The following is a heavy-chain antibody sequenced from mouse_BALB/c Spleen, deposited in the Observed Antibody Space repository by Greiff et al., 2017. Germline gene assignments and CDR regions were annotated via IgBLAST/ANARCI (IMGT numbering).Heavy chain of an antibody. D-gene: IGHD2-14*01. CDR3: ARDRYDGAMDY. V-gene: IGHV2-6-7*01. CDR1: GFSLTGYG. Sequence: QVQLKESGPGLVAPSQSLSITCTVSGFSLTGYGVNWVRQPPGKGLEWLGMIWGDGSTDYNSALKSRLSFSKDNSKSQVFLKMNSLQTDDTARYYCARDRYDGAMDYWGQGTSVTVSS. CDR2: IWGDGST. J-gene: IGHJ4*01.